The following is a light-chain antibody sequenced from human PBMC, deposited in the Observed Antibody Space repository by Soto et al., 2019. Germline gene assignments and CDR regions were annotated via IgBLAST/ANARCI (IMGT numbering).Light chain of an antibody. CDR2: AAS. V-gene: IGKV1-12*01. CDR3: QQTYNFPLT. Sequence: DVQMTQSPSSVSTSVGDTVIITCRASQGIASWLAWYQQKPGKAPNLLIYAASTLQSGVPGRFRGSGSGTDFSLTISSLQPEDFATYYCQQTYNFPLTFGGGTKVDIK. J-gene: IGKJ4*01. CDR1: QGIASW.